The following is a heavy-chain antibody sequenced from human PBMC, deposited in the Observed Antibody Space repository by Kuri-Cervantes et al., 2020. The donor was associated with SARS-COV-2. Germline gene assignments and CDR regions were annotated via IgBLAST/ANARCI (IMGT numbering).Heavy chain of an antibody. J-gene: IGHJ5*02. CDR3: ASFSTRGDP. CDR1: GGSISSYY. V-gene: IGHV4-59*05. D-gene: IGHD2/OR15-2a*01. CDR2: IYHSGST. Sequence: GSLRLSCTVSGGSISSYYWSWIRQPPGKGLEWIGSIYHSGSTYYNPSLKSRVTISVDTSKNQFSLKLSSVTAADTAVYYCASFSTRGDPWGQGTLVTVSS.